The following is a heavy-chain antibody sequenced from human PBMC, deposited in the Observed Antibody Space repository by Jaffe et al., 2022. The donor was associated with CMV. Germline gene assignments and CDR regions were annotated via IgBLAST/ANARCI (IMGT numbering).Heavy chain of an antibody. CDR3: ARGVGYCTNGVCSGWFDP. CDR1: GGSISSYY. D-gene: IGHD2-8*01. V-gene: IGHV4-59*08. J-gene: IGHJ5*02. Sequence: QVQLQESGPGLVKPSETLSLTCTVSGGSISSYYWSWIRQPPGKGLEWIGYIYYSGSTNYNPSLKSRVTISVDTSKNQFSLKLSSVTAADTAVYYCARGVGYCTNGVCSGWFDPWGQGTLVTVSS. CDR2: IYYSGST.